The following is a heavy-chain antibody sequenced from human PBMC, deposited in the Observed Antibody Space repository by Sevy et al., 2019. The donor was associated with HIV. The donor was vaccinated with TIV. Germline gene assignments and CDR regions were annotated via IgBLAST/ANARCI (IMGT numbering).Heavy chain of an antibody. J-gene: IGHJ6*02. CDR3: HGDYDSSQLASYYYYCMDV. CDR1: GFTFSSYA. CDR2: IRGSGGST. Sequence: GGSLRLSCAASGFTFSSYAMSWVRQAPGKGLEWVSTIRGSGGSTYYADSVKGRFTISRDNSKNTLYFQMNSLRAEDTAVYYCHGDYDSSQLASYYYYCMDVWGQGTTVTVSS. D-gene: IGHD3-22*01. V-gene: IGHV3-23*01.